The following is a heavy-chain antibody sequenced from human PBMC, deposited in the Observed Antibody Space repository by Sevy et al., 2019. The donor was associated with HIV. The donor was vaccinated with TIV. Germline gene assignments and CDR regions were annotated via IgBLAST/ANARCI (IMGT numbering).Heavy chain of an antibody. Sequence: GGSLRLSCAASGFTFSSYAMSWVRQAPGKGLEWVSAISGSGGSTYYADSVKGRFTISRDNSKNTLYLQMNSLRAEDTAVYYCAKNRPLYDYDSRGEDYWGQGTLVTVSS. D-gene: IGHD3-22*01. CDR2: ISGSGGST. J-gene: IGHJ4*02. CDR3: AKNRPLYDYDSRGEDY. CDR1: GFTFSSYA. V-gene: IGHV3-23*01.